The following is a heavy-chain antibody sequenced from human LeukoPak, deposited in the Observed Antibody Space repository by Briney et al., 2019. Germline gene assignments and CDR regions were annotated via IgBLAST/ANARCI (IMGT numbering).Heavy chain of an antibody. CDR3: ARGGFVYYGSGSYYYY. D-gene: IGHD3-10*01. CDR2: INHSGST. V-gene: IGHV4-34*01. CDR1: GGSFSGYY. Sequence: SETLSLTCAVYGGSFSGYYWSWIRQPPGKGLEWIGEINHSGSTNYNPSLKSRVTISVDTSENQFSLKLSSVTAADTAVYYCARGGFVYYGSGSYYYYWGQGTLVTVSS. J-gene: IGHJ4*02.